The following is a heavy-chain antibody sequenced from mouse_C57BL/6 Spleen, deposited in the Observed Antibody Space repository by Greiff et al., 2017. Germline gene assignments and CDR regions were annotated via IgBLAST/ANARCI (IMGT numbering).Heavy chain of an antibody. J-gene: IGHJ4*01. Sequence: VQVVESEGGLVQPGSSMKLSCTASGFTFSDYYMAWVRQVPEKGLEWVANINYDGSSTYYLDSLKSRFIISRDNAKNILYLQMSSLKSEDTATYYCARGVLYAMDYWGQGTSVTVSS. CDR2: INYDGSST. CDR3: ARGVLYAMDY. V-gene: IGHV5-16*01. CDR1: GFTFSDYY.